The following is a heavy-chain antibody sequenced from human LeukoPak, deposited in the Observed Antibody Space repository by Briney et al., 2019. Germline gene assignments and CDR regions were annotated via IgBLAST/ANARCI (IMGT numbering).Heavy chain of an antibody. J-gene: IGHJ6*02. CDR3: ARDVDSSSWYGDYYYGMDV. Sequence: GGSLRLSCAASGFTFSSYSMNWVRQAPGKGLEWVSYISSSSSTIYYADSVKGRFTISRDNAKNSLYLQMNSLRAEDTAVYYCARDVDSSSWYGDYYYGMDVWGQGTTVTVSS. CDR1: GFTFSSYS. V-gene: IGHV3-48*01. CDR2: ISSSSSTI. D-gene: IGHD6-13*01.